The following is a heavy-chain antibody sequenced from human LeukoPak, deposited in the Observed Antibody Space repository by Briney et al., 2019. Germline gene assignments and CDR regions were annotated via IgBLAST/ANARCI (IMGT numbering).Heavy chain of an antibody. CDR3: ARDFRAAMVSDWFDP. CDR1: GYTFTSYY. V-gene: IGHV1-46*01. D-gene: IGHD5-18*01. CDR2: INPSGGST. J-gene: IGHJ5*02. Sequence: ASVKVPCKASGYTFTSYYIHWVRQAPGQGLEWMGIINPSGGSTSYAQKFQGRVTMTRDMSTSTDYMELSRLRSDDTAVYYCARDFRAAMVSDWFDPWGQGTLVTVSS.